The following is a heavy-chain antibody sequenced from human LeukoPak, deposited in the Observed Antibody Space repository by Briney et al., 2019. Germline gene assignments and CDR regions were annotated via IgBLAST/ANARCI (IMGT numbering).Heavy chain of an antibody. V-gene: IGHV3-15*01. Sequence: GGSLRLSCAASGFTFSNARMSWVRQAPGKGLEWVGRIKSKTDGGTTDYAAPVKGRFTISRDDSKNTLYPQMNSLKTEDTAVYYCTTEIGWFGELFAFDIWGQGTMVTVSS. J-gene: IGHJ3*02. CDR3: TTEIGWFGELFAFDI. D-gene: IGHD3-10*01. CDR2: IKSKTDGGTT. CDR1: GFTFSNAR.